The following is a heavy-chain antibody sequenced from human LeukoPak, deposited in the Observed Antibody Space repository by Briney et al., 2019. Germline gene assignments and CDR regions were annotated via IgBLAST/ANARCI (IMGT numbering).Heavy chain of an antibody. D-gene: IGHD3-9*01. CDR3: ARDHSSKGYFDWLFSYGMDV. CDR1: GFTFSSYS. V-gene: IGHV3-21*01. J-gene: IGHJ6*02. CDR2: ISSSSSYI. Sequence: GGSLRLSCAASGFTFSSYSMNWVRQAPGKGLEWVSSISSSSSYIYYADSVKGRFTISRDNAKNSLYLQMNSLRAEDTAVYYCARDHSSKGYFDWLFSYGMDVWGQGTTVTVSS.